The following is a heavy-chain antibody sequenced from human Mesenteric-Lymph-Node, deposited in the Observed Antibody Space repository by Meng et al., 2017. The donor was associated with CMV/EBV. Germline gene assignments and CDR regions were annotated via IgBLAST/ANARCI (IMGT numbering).Heavy chain of an antibody. CDR3: ARDRETYSSGWSPVEY. CDR1: VFTGNY. J-gene: IGHJ4*02. V-gene: IGHV1-18*04. CDR2: ISAYNSNT. Sequence: ASVKVSCKATVFTGNYVHWVRQAPGQGLEWMGWISAYNSNTKYAQSVQGRVTMTTDKSTNTAYMELRSLRSDDTAVYYCARDRETYSSGWSPVEYWGQGTVVTVSS. D-gene: IGHD6-19*01.